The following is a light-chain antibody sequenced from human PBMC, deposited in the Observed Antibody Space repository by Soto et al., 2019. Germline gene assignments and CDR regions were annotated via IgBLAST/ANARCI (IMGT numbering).Light chain of an antibody. CDR1: SSDVGGYNY. CDR2: EVN. V-gene: IGLV2-8*01. J-gene: IGLJ1*01. CDR3: SSYTNINTRACV. Sequence: QSVLTQPPSASGSPGQSVTISCTGSSSDVGGYNYVSWYQHHPGKAPRLMIYEVNKRPSGVPDRFSGSKSGNTASLTVSGLQAEDEADYYCSSYTNINTRACVFGTGTKLTVL.